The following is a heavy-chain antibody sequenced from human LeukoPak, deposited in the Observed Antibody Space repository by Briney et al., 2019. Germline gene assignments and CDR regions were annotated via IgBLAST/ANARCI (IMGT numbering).Heavy chain of an antibody. D-gene: IGHD2-2*01. CDR3: ARAHCSSTTCFFDY. CDR2: ISGYSGNT. J-gene: IGHJ4*02. Sequence: GASVKVSCKASGYTFTKYGISWVRQAPGQGLEWMGWISGYSGNTEYAQNVQGRVTMTTDTSASTVYMDLRSLRSDDTAVYFCARAHCSSTTCFFDYWDQGTLVTVSS. V-gene: IGHV1-18*01. CDR1: GYTFTKYG.